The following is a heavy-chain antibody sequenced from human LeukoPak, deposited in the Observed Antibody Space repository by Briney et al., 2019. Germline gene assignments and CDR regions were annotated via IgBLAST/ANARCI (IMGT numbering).Heavy chain of an antibody. CDR2: IYYSGST. CDR1: GGSISSGDYY. V-gene: IGHV4-30-4*01. J-gene: IGHJ6*03. D-gene: IGHD2-2*01. CDR3: ARGGGMASVVPAARSYYYYMDV. Sequence: SETLSLTCTVSGGSISSGDYYWSWIRQPPGKGLEWIGYIYYSGSTYYNPSLKSRVTISVDTSKNQFSLKLSSVTAADTAVYYCARGGGMASVVPAARSYYYYMDVWGKGTTVTVSS.